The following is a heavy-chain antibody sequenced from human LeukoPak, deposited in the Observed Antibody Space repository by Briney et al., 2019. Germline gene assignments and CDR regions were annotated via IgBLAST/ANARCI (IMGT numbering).Heavy chain of an antibody. CDR2: ISHRGNT. V-gene: IGHV4-34*01. CDR1: GGSFSGYF. Sequence: SETLSLTCAVYGGSFSGYFWNWIRQPPGKGLEWIGEISHRGNTRYHPSLKSRVTMSVDTSKNQFFLKLDTVTAADTAVYYCARGPLKYSYGFSGLDYWGQGTLVTVSS. CDR3: ARGPLKYSYGFSGLDY. D-gene: IGHD5-18*01. J-gene: IGHJ4*02.